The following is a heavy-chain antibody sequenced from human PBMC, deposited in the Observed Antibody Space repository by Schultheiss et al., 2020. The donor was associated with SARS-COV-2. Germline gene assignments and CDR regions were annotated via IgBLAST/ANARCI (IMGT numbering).Heavy chain of an antibody. CDR1: GGSISSYY. Sequence: SETLSLTCTVSGGSISSYYWSWIRQPPGKGLEWIGYIYYSGSTYYNPSLKSRVTISVDTSKNQFSLKLSSVTAADTAVYYCARDHHDILTGYHSPYYYYYGMDVWGQGTTVTVSS. J-gene: IGHJ6*02. CDR2: IYYSGST. CDR3: ARDHHDILTGYHSPYYYYYGMDV. V-gene: IGHV4-59*12. D-gene: IGHD3-9*01.